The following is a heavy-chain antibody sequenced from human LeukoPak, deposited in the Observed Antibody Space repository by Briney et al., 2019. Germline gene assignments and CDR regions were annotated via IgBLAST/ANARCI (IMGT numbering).Heavy chain of an antibody. Sequence: PGGSLRLSCAASGFTFSSYSMNWVRQAPGKGLEWVPYISSSSSTIYYADSVKGRFTISRDNAKNSLYLQMNSLRAEDTAVYYCARDLPPFAYCTNGVCRLDYWGQGTLVTVSS. CDR1: GFTFSSYS. D-gene: IGHD2-8*01. CDR2: ISSSSSTI. V-gene: IGHV3-48*01. CDR3: ARDLPPFAYCTNGVCRLDY. J-gene: IGHJ4*02.